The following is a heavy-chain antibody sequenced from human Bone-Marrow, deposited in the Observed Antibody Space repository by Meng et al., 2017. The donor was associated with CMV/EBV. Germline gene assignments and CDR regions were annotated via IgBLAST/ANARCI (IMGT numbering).Heavy chain of an antibody. CDR3: ARVKQLTFDY. Sequence: RMRQYAQGLVKTSQPPLPTSSFTWDSISTNGAAWSWVRQSQARGLEWRGMTYFWSNCYHEYAVPVKIRITTNADTSKNHFSLQMNSVTPADTSLYSCARVKQLTFDYWGQGTLVTVSS. D-gene: IGHD6-6*01. J-gene: IGHJ4*02. CDR1: WDSISTNGAA. V-gene: IGHV6-1*02. CDR2: TYFWSNCYH.